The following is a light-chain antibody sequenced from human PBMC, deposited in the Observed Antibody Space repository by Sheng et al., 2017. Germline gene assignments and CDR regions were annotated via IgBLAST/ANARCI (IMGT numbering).Light chain of an antibody. J-gene: IGKJ3*01. V-gene: IGKV3-15*01. CDR3: QQYNNWPPVT. CDR1: QNVSSN. CDR2: GAS. Sequence: EIVMTQSPATLSVSPGERATLSCRASQNVSSNLAWYQQKPGQAPRLLIYGASTRATGIPARFSGSGSGTEFTLTISSLHSEDFAVYYCQQYNNWPPVTFGPGTKVDI.